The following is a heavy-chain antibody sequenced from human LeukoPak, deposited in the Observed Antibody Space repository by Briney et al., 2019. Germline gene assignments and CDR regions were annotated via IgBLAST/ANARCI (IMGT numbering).Heavy chain of an antibody. Sequence: PGGSLRLSCAASGFTFSSYSMNWVRQAPGKGLEWVSYISSSSSTIYYADSVKGRFTISRDNAKNSLYLQINSLRAEDTAVYYCARDRIGYYDSSGYYIFDYWGQGTLVTVSS. V-gene: IGHV3-48*04. CDR3: ARDRIGYYDSSGYYIFDY. J-gene: IGHJ4*02. D-gene: IGHD3-22*01. CDR2: ISSSSSTI. CDR1: GFTFSSYS.